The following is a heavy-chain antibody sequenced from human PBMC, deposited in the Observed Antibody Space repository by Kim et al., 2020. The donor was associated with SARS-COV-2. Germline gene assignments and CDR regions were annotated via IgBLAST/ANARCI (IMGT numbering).Heavy chain of an antibody. Sequence: GGSLRLSCAASGFTFSSYGMHWVRQAPGKGLEWVAVISYDGSNKYYADSVKGRFTISRDNSKNTLYLQMNSLRAEDTAVYYCAKDRSTTVKRDAFDIWGQGTMVTVSS. CDR1: GFTFSSYG. CDR2: ISYDGSNK. J-gene: IGHJ3*02. D-gene: IGHD4-4*01. CDR3: AKDRSTTVKRDAFDI. V-gene: IGHV3-30*18.